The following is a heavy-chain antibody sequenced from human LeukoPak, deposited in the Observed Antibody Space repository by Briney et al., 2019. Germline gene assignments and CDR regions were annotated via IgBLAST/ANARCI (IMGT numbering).Heavy chain of an antibody. CDR2: ITGTSSTI. J-gene: IGHJ3*02. Sequence: GGSLRLSCAGSGFTFSTYSMNWVRQAPGKGLECVSYITGTSSTIWYADSVKGRFTISRDNAKNSLFLQMNSLTAEDTAVYYCARDPGRQSEGAFDIWGQGTMVTVSS. D-gene: IGHD3-10*01. CDR3: ARDPGRQSEGAFDI. V-gene: IGHV3-48*01. CDR1: GFTFSTYS.